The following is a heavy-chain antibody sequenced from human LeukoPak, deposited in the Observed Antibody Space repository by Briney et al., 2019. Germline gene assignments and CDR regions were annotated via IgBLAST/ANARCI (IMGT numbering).Heavy chain of an antibody. CDR1: GFTFSSYA. V-gene: IGHV3-23*01. J-gene: IGHJ5*02. D-gene: IGHD3-10*01. CDR3: AKAFDLQACYYGSGSYYKPSAFDP. CDR2: ISGSGGST. Sequence: GGSLRLSCAASGFTFSSYAMSWVRQAPGKGLEWVSAISGSGGSTYYADSVKGRFTISRDNSKNTLYLQMNSLRAEDTAVYYCAKAFDLQACYYGSGSYYKPSAFDPWGQGTLVTVSS.